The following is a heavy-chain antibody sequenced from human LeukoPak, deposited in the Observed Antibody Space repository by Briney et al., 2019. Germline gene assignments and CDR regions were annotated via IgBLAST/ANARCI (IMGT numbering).Heavy chain of an antibody. V-gene: IGHV3-23*01. CDR1: GFTFSSYA. CDR2: ISGGGGA. Sequence: GGSLRLSCAASGFTFSSYAMSWVRQAPGKGLEWVSAISGGGGAYYADSVKGRITISRGNSKNTLYLQMNSLRAEDTAIYYCAKSFAGAVAGSRGLDYWGQGTLVTVSS. CDR3: AKSFAGAVAGSRGLDY. D-gene: IGHD6-19*01. J-gene: IGHJ4*02.